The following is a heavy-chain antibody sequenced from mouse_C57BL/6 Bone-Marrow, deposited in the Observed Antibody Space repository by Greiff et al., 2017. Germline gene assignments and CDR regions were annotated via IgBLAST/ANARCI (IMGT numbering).Heavy chain of an antibody. Sequence: QVQLQQPGAELVKPGASVKLSCKASGYTFTSYWMHWVKQRPGQGLEWIGMIHPNSGSTNYNETFKSKATLTVDKSSSTAYMQLRSLTSEDSAVYYCARERLRRYYAMDYWGQGTSVTVSS. D-gene: IGHD2-4*01. CDR1: GYTFTSYW. CDR3: ARERLRRYYAMDY. J-gene: IGHJ4*01. CDR2: IHPNSGST. V-gene: IGHV1-64*01.